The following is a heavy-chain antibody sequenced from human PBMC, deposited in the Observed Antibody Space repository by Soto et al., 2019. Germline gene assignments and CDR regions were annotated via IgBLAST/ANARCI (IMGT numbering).Heavy chain of an antibody. CDR2: IYYSGST. CDR1: GDSIRSYY. J-gene: IGHJ6*02. CDR3: ARAYGGFDNGLDV. Sequence: SETLSLTCTGSGDSIRSYYWTWIRQPPGKGLELIGYIYYSGSTRYNPSLKSRVTISVDMSKNQFSLKLSSVIAADTAVYYCARAYGGFDNGLDVWGQGTAVTVSS. D-gene: IGHD5-12*01. V-gene: IGHV4-59*01.